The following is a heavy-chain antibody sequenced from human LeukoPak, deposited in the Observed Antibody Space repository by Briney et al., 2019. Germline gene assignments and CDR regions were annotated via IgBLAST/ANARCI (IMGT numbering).Heavy chain of an antibody. CDR3: AKGPRRGYSYGFIDY. Sequence: GGSLRLSCAASGFTFSSYGMHWVRQAPGKGLEWVAVISYDGSNKYYADSVKGRFTISRDNSKDTLYLQMNSLRAEDTAVYYCAKGPRRGYSYGFIDYWGQGTLVTVSS. CDR1: GFTFSSYG. CDR2: ISYDGSNK. V-gene: IGHV3-30*18. J-gene: IGHJ4*02. D-gene: IGHD5-18*01.